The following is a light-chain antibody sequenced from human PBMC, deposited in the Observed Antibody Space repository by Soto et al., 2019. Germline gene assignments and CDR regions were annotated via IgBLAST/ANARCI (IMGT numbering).Light chain of an antibody. CDR3: QQSYIVPYT. CDR2: LVS. V-gene: IGKV1-39*01. J-gene: IGKJ2*01. Sequence: DIQMTQSPSSLSASVGDRVTISCRSSENIRNYLIWYRQKPGKAPELLMYLVSTLESGVPSRFSVSGLGTDFTLAIKSLQPEDFGVYYCQQSYIVPYTFGRRTSLDI. CDR1: ENIRNY.